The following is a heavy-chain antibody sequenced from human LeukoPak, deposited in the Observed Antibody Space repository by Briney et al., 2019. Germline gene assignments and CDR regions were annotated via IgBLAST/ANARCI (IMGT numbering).Heavy chain of an antibody. CDR3: ARVFKGSSFDY. V-gene: IGHV4-59*12. J-gene: IGHJ4*02. CDR2: IYYSGST. Sequence: SETLSLTCAVYGGSFSGYYWSWIRQPPGKGLEWIGYIYYSGSTNSNPSLKSRVTMSVDTSKNQFSLKLSSVTAADTAVYYCARVFKGSSFDYWGQGTLVTVSS. CDR1: GGSFSGYY. D-gene: IGHD6-6*01.